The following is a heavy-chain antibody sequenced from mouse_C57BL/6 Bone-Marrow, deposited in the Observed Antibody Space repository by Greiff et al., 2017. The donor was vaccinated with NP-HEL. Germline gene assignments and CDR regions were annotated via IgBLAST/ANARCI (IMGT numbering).Heavy chain of an antibody. CDR1: GFTFSSYG. D-gene: IGHD2-4*01. CDR2: ISSGGSYT. Sequence: EVKLMESGGDLVKPGGSLKLSCAASGFTFSSYGMSWVRQTPDKRLEWVATISSGGSYTYYTDSVKGRFTISSDNAKNTLYLQMSSRKSEDTAMYYCASPYDYDVAWFAYWGQGTLVTVSA. J-gene: IGHJ3*01. CDR3: ASPYDYDVAWFAY. V-gene: IGHV5-6*01.